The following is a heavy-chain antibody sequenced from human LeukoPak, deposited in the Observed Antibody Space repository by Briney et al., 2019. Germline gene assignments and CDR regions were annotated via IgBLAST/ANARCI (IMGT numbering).Heavy chain of an antibody. J-gene: IGHJ6*02. CDR2: IIPILCLA. V-gene: IGHV1-69*04. Sequence: ASVKVSCKASGGTLTSYSISWVRQAPGQGLEGVGRIIPILCLANYAQKFQGRVTITADKSTSPDYMELGSVICEATAVYYCARGRRDGYSYLYYGMDVWGQGTRVTVSS. CDR3: ARGRRDGYSYLYYGMDV. CDR1: GGTLTSYS. D-gene: IGHD5-24*01.